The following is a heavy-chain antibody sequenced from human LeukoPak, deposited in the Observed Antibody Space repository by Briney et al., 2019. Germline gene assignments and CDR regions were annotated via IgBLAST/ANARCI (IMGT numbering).Heavy chain of an antibody. Sequence: SETLSLTCTVSGGSISSGDYYWSWIRQPPGKGLEWIGYIYYSGSTYYNPSLKSRVTISVDTSKNQFSLKLSSVTAADTAVYYCAREVGSSGCDGNYFDYWGQGTLVTVSS. CDR3: AREVGSSGCDGNYFDY. CDR2: IYYSGST. J-gene: IGHJ4*02. V-gene: IGHV4-30-4*01. CDR1: GGSISSGDYY. D-gene: IGHD3-22*01.